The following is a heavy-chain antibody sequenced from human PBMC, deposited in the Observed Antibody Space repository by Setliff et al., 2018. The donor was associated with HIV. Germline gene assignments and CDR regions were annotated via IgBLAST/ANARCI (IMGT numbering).Heavy chain of an antibody. D-gene: IGHD6-13*01. J-gene: IGHJ4*01. CDR2: INHSGST. CDR1: GGSISSYY. V-gene: IGHV4-59*04. CDR3: ARGRDYTSSWFRPFYLDF. Sequence: PSETLSLTCTVSGGSISSYYWSWIRQPPGKGLEWLGEINHSGSTAYNLALESRVSMSIDTSKNQFSLKLTSVTAADTAIYYCARGRDYTSSWFRPFYLDFWGHGNLVTAPQ.